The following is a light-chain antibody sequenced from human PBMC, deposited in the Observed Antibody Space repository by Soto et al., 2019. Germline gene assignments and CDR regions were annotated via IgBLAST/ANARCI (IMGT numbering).Light chain of an antibody. CDR3: QQSYSTPPLT. J-gene: IGKJ4*01. CDR1: QSVSSSY. V-gene: IGKV3-20*01. CDR2: GAS. Sequence: DIVLTQSPGTLSLSQGERATLSCMASQSVSSSYLAWYQQKPGQAPRLLIYGASKRATGIPDRFSGSGSGTDFTLTISSLQPEDFATYYCQQSYSTPPLTFGGGTKVDIK.